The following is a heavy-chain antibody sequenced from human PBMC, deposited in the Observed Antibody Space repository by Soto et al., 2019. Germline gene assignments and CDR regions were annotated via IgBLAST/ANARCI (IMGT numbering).Heavy chain of an antibody. CDR3: ARFAGGFNWFDP. V-gene: IGHV4-30-2*01. J-gene: IGHJ5*02. D-gene: IGHD2-8*02. Sequence: KPSETLSLTCAVSGDSISSPLYSWSWIRQPPGKGLEWIGHIYNSGTTYYNPSLKNRVTISLDWSKNHFSLRLNSGTAADTAVYFCARFAGGFNWFDPWGQGILVTVSS. CDR1: GDSISSPLYS. CDR2: IYNSGTT.